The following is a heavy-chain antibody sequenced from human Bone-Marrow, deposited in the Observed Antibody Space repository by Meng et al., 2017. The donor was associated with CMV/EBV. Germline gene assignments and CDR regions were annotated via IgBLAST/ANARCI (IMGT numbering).Heavy chain of an antibody. Sequence: GESLKISCAASGFTFSSYWMHWVRQAPGKGLVWVSRINSDGSSTSYADSVKGRFTISRDNAKNTLYLQMNSLRADDTAVYYCARDLLIPPYYYYGMGVWGQGTTVTVSS. CDR3: ARDLLIPPYYYYGMGV. V-gene: IGHV3-74*01. CDR1: GFTFSSYW. CDR2: INSDGSST. D-gene: IGHD3-16*01. J-gene: IGHJ6*02.